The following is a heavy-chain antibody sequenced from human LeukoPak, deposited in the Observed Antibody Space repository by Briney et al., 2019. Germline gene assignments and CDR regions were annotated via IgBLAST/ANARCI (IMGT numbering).Heavy chain of an antibody. J-gene: IGHJ4*02. V-gene: IGHV1-2*02. D-gene: IGHD2-21*01. Sequence: ASVKVSCKASGYTFTDYYMHWVRQAPGQGLEWMGWIDTKSGGTKYAQKFQGRVTITSDSSIGTAYMDLSRLISDDTAIYYCASEASCGDRRCYLQRIASWGQGTLVTVSS. CDR1: GYTFTDYY. CDR2: IDTKSGGT. CDR3: ASEASCGDRRCYLQRIAS.